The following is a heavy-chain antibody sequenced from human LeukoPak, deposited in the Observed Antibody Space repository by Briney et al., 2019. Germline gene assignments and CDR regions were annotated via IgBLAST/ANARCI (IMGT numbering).Heavy chain of an antibody. CDR2: MNPNSGNT. CDR1: GYTFTSYD. Sequence: GASVTVSCKASGYTFTSYDINWVRQATGQGLEWMGWMNPNSGNTGYAQKFQGRVTITRNTSISTAYMELSSLRSEDTAVYYCARGAYYYYYMDVWGKGTTVTVSS. J-gene: IGHJ6*03. V-gene: IGHV1-8*03. CDR3: ARGAYYYYYMDV.